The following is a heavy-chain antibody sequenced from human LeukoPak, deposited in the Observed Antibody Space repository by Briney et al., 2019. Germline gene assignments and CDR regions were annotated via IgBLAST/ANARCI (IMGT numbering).Heavy chain of an antibody. CDR1: GYTFTSYG. CDR2: ISAYNGNT. Sequence: GASVKVSCKASGYTFTSYGISWVRQAPGQGLEWMGWISAYNGNTNYAQKLQGRVTMTIDTSTSTAYMELRSLRSDDTAVYYCARDISRGYCSSTSCYGDFDYWGQGTLVTVSS. J-gene: IGHJ4*02. V-gene: IGHV1-18*01. D-gene: IGHD2-2*01. CDR3: ARDISRGYCSSTSCYGDFDY.